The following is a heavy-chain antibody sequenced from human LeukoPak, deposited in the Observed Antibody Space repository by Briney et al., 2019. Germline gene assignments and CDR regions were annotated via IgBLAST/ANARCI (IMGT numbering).Heavy chain of an antibody. CDR1: GFTVSSNY. V-gene: IGHV3-53*01. J-gene: IGHJ3*02. CDR3: ARSAEARSSSAFDI. CDR2: IYSGGST. D-gene: IGHD6-6*01. Sequence: GGSLRLSCAASGFTVSSNYMSWVRQAPGKGLEWASVIYSGGSTYYADSVKGRFTISRDNSKNTLYLQMNSLRAEDTAVYYCARSAEARSSSAFDIWGQGTMVTVSS.